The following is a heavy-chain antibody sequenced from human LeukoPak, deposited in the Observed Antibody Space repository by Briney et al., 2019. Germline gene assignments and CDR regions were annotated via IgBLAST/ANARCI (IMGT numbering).Heavy chain of an antibody. CDR2: IYYSGST. Sequence: SETLSLTCTVSGGSISSYYWSWIRQPPGKGLEWIGYIYYSGSTNYNPSLKSRVTISVDTSKNQFSLKLSSVTAADTAVYYCARTLTNYYDSSGYSKYFDYWGQGTLVTVSS. V-gene: IGHV4-59*01. CDR3: ARTLTNYYDSSGYSKYFDY. D-gene: IGHD3-22*01. CDR1: GGSISSYY. J-gene: IGHJ4*02.